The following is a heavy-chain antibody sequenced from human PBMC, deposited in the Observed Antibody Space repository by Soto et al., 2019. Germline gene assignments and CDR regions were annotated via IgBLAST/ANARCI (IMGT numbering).Heavy chain of an antibody. Sequence: SETLSLTCTVSGGSISSYYWSWIRQAPGKGLEWIGYIYYSGSTNYNPSLKSRVTISVDTSKNQFSLKLSSVTAADTAVYYCARSLYSYGPKFDSWGQGTLVTVSS. CDR2: IYYSGST. CDR1: GGSISSYY. CDR3: ARSLYSYGPKFDS. J-gene: IGHJ4*02. V-gene: IGHV4-59*08. D-gene: IGHD5-18*01.